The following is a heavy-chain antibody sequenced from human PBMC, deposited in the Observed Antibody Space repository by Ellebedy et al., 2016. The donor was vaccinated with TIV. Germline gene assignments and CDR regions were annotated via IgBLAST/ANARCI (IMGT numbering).Heavy chain of an antibody. CDR3: ARPGLGISWTYSTYYYYYMDV. CDR2: ISASGSRT. CDR1: GFNFDDYA. D-gene: IGHD1-26*01. J-gene: IGHJ6*03. Sequence: GGSLRLXXAASGFNFDDYAMYWVRQTPGKGLEWVSAISASGSRTYYADSVKGRVTISRDQFKNTLYLQMNSLRGEDTALYYCARPGLGISWTYSTYYYYYMDVWGKGTTVTVSS. V-gene: IGHV3-23*01.